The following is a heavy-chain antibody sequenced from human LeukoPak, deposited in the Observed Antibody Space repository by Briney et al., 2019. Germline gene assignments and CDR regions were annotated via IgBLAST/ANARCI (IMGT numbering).Heavy chain of an antibody. Sequence: GESLRLSCAASGFTFTTYWMSWVRQAPGKGLEWVAVISYDGSNKYYADSVKGRFTISRDNSKNTLYLQMNSLRTDDTAVYYCAKDIYPGLKSFGYDYWGQGTLVTVSS. CDR1: GFTFTTYW. CDR2: ISYDGSNK. J-gene: IGHJ4*02. V-gene: IGHV3-30*18. D-gene: IGHD5-12*01. CDR3: AKDIYPGLKSFGYDY.